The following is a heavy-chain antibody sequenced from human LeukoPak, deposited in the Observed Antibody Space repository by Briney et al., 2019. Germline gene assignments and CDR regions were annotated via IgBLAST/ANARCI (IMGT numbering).Heavy chain of an antibody. D-gene: IGHD6-19*01. Sequence: SETLSLTCTVSGGSISSGSYYWSWIRQPAGKGLEWIGRIYTSGSTNYNPSLKSRVTISVDTSKNQFSLKLSSVTAADTAVYYCARDGGSGWYRAFDIWGQGTMVTVSS. J-gene: IGHJ3*02. V-gene: IGHV4-61*02. CDR2: IYTSGST. CDR3: ARDGGSGWYRAFDI. CDR1: GGSISSGSYY.